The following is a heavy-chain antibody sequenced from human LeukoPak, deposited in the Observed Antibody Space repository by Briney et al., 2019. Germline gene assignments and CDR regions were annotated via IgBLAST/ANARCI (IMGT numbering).Heavy chain of an antibody. CDR3: ARADWFVGTTQYFDY. D-gene: IGHD1-14*01. CDR1: GYIFTGYY. V-gene: IGHV1-2*02. J-gene: IGHJ4*02. CDR2: INPRSGGT. Sequence: ASVKVSCKASGYIFTGYYIHWVRQAPGQGLEWMGWINPRSGGTKYAQRFQGRVTMTRDTSINTAYVDLSSLISDDTAVYYCARADWFVGTTQYFDYWGQGTLVTVTS.